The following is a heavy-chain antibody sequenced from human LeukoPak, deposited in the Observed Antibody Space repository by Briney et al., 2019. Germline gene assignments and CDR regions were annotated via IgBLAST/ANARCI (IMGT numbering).Heavy chain of an antibody. D-gene: IGHD6-19*01. Sequence: SETLSLTCTVSGDFLSSGDYYWGWIRQSPGKGLEWIGSIYYSGSTYYNTSLKSRVTISVDTSKNQFSLKLSSVTAADTAVYYCARQRQQWLENFDYWGQGTLVTVSS. V-gene: IGHV4-39*01. J-gene: IGHJ4*02. CDR3: ARQRQQWLENFDY. CDR2: IYYSGST. CDR1: GDFLSSGDYY.